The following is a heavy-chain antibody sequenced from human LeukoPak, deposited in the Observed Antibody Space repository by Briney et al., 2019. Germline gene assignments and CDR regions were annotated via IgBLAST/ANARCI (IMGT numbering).Heavy chain of an antibody. CDR3: ARGNSSSSNYYYYYYMDV. D-gene: IGHD6-13*01. CDR2: IIPIFGTA. V-gene: IGHV1-69*05. CDR1: GGTFSSYA. J-gene: IGHJ6*03. Sequence: ASVKVSCKASGGTFSSYAISWVRQAPGQGLEWMGRIIPIFGTANYAQKFQGRVTITTDESTSTAYMELSSLRSEDTAVYYCARGNSSSSNYYYYYYMDVWGKGTTVTVSS.